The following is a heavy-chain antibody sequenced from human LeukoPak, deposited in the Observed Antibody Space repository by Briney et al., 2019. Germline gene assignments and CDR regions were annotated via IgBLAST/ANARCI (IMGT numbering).Heavy chain of an antibody. V-gene: IGHV4-59*08. CDR1: GGSISNKY. Sequence: SETLSLTCSISGGSISNKYWSWIRQAPGGGLEGIGYIYYTGSTNYNPSLKSRVTISLDTSKNQFSLKLTSVTAADTAVYYCARHLLGYIDGPAPYYFEYWGQGILVAVSS. CDR2: IYYTGST. D-gene: IGHD5-18*01. J-gene: IGHJ4*02. CDR3: ARHLLGYIDGPAPYYFEY.